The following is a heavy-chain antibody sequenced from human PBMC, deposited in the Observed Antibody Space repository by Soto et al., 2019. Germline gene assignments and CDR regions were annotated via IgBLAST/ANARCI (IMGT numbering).Heavy chain of an antibody. V-gene: IGHV3-23*01. J-gene: IGHJ4*02. CDR2: ISGSGGST. Sequence: GGSLRLSCAASGFTFSSYAMSWVRQAPGKGLEWVSAISGSGGSTSYADSVKGRFTISRDNSKNTLYLQMNSLRAEDTDVYYGAKDNGEYYFDYWGQGTLVTVSS. D-gene: IGHD3-10*01. CDR1: GFTFSSYA. CDR3: AKDNGEYYFDY.